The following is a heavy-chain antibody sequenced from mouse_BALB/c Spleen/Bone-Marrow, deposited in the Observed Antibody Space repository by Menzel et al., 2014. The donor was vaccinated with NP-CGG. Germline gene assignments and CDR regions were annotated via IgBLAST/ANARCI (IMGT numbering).Heavy chain of an antibody. CDR3: ARGTTVVSYYAMDY. CDR1: GFNIKDTY. Sequence: EVQLQQSGAELVKPGASVKLSCTASGFNIKDTYMHWVKQRPEQGLEWIGRIDPANGYTKFDPKFQGKATITADTSPNTAYLQLSSLTSEDTVVYYCARGTTVVSYYAMDYWGQGSSGTVSS. D-gene: IGHD1-1*01. J-gene: IGHJ4*01. V-gene: IGHV14-3*02. CDR2: IDPANGYT.